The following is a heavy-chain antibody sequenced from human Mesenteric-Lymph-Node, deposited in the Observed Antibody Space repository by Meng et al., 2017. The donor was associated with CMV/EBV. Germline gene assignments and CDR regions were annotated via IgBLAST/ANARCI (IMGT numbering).Heavy chain of an antibody. CDR2: INTNHGNT. J-gene: IGHJ4*02. CDR1: GYTFPSYG. CDR3: ARGQYPLGY. V-gene: IGHV1-18*04. D-gene: IGHD2-2*01. Sequence: KVSCKASGYTFPSYGVGWVRQSPGQELEWMGWINTNHGNTNYVQRLQGRVSMTTDTSTSTAYMELRSLRSDDTAVYYCARGQYPLGYWGQGTLVTVSS.